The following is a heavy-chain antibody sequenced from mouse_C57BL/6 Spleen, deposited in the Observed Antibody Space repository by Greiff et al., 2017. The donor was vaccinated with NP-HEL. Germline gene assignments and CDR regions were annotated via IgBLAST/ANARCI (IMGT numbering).Heavy chain of an antibody. J-gene: IGHJ2*01. CDR3: ARSEDGYPWYFDY. CDR2: IDPSDSET. Sequence: QVQLQQPGAELVRPGSSVKLSCKASGYTFTSYWMHWVKQRPIQGLEWIGNIDPSDSETHYNQKFKDKATLTVDKSSSTAYMQLSSLTSEDSAVYYCARSEDGYPWYFDYWGQGTTLTVSS. V-gene: IGHV1-52*01. CDR1: GYTFTSYW. D-gene: IGHD2-3*01.